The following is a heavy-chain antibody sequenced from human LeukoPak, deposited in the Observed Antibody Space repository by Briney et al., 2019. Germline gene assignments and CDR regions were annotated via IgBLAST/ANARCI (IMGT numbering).Heavy chain of an antibody. CDR1: GGTFSSSA. CDR2: IIPIFGTA. J-gene: IGHJ4*02. D-gene: IGHD3-16*01. CDR3: ARAEGRSGGPNYFDY. Sequence: ASVKVSCKASGGTFSSSAISWVRQAPGQGLEWMGGIIPIFGTANYAQKFQGRVTITTDESTSTAYMELSSLRSEDTAVYYCARAEGRSGGPNYFDYWGQGTLVTVSS. V-gene: IGHV1-69*05.